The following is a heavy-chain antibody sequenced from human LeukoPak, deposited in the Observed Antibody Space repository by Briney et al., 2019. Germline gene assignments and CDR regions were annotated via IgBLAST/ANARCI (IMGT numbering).Heavy chain of an antibody. CDR3: ARSPRTHYYYDSSGYYTPYYFDY. D-gene: IGHD3-22*01. Sequence: SETLSLTCTVSGGSISNYYRNWIRQPPGKGLEWIGYIYYTGNTNYNPSLKSRVTISVDTSKNQFSLKLSSVTAADTAVYYCARSPRTHYYYDSSGYYTPYYFDYWGQGTLVTVSS. J-gene: IGHJ4*02. CDR2: IYYTGNT. V-gene: IGHV4-59*01. CDR1: GGSISNYY.